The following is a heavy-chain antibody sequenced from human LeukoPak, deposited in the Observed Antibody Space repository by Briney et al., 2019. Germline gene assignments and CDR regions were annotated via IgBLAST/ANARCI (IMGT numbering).Heavy chain of an antibody. Sequence: GSLRLSCAASGFTFSSYVMNWVRQAPGKGLEWVSGISDSGGSTYYADSVKGRFTISRDNSKNTLYLQMNSLRAEDTAVYYCARGRDSSSDYWGQGTLVTVSS. V-gene: IGHV3-23*01. CDR1: GFTFSSYV. D-gene: IGHD6-6*01. J-gene: IGHJ4*02. CDR3: ARGRDSSSDY. CDR2: ISDSGGST.